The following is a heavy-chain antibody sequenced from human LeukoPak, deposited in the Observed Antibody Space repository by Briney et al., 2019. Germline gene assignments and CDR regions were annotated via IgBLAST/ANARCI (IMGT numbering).Heavy chain of an antibody. CDR3: AKGIRQLGNYYYYMDV. CDR1: GFTFSNYV. CDR2: ISGTGANT. J-gene: IGHJ6*03. D-gene: IGHD7-27*01. V-gene: IGHV3-23*01. Sequence: GGSLRLSCAVSGFTFSNYVMIWVRQAPGKGLEWVSAISGTGANTFYADSVKGRFTMSRDNPKNMLYLQLNSLRAEDTALYYCAKGIRQLGNYYYYMDVWGKGTTVTVSS.